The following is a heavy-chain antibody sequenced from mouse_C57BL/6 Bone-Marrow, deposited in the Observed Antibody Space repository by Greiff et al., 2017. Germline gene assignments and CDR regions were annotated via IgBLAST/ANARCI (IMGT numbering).Heavy chain of an antibody. CDR3: AREGDYYGPGYYFDY. CDR2: IHPNSGST. CDR1: GYTFTSYW. V-gene: IGHV1-64*01. Sequence: QVQLQQPGAELVKPGASVKLSCKASGYTFTSYWMHWVKQRPGQGLEWIGMIHPNSGSTNYNEKFKSKATLTVDKSSSTAYMQLSSLTSEDSAVYYCAREGDYYGPGYYFDYWGQGTTLTVSS. J-gene: IGHJ2*01. D-gene: IGHD1-2*01.